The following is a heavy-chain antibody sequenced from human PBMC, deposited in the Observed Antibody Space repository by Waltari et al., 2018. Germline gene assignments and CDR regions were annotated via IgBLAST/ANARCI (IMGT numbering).Heavy chain of an antibody. V-gene: IGHV4-59*11. Sequence: QVQLQESGPGLVKPSETLSLTCTVSGGSISSHYWSWIRQPPGKGLEWVGYIYYSGRTNYNPSLKSRVTISVYTSKNQFSLKLSSVTAADTAVYYCARAYSGYDRAFDIWGQGTMVTVSS. D-gene: IGHD5-12*01. CDR3: ARAYSGYDRAFDI. CDR1: GGSISSHY. J-gene: IGHJ3*02. CDR2: IYYSGRT.